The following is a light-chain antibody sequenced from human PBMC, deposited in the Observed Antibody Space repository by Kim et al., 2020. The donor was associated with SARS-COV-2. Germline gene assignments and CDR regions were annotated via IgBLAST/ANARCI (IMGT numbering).Light chain of an antibody. V-gene: IGKV3-11*01. J-gene: IGKJ4*01. CDR3: QQRSKWPLT. Sequence: EIVLTQSPATLSLSPGERATLSCRASQSVGSYLAWYQQKPGQAPRLLIYDASNRATGIPARFSGRGSGTDFTLTIGSLEPEDFAVYYCQQRSKWPLTFGGGTKLEI. CDR1: QSVGSY. CDR2: DAS.